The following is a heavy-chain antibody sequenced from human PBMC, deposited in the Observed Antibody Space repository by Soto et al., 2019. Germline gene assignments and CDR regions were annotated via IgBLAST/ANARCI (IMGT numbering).Heavy chain of an antibody. CDR2: MNPDSGKT. D-gene: IGHD1-1*01. CDR1: GYTFTSYD. CDR3: ARCGTGDALDV. Sequence: QEQLVQSGAEVKKPGASVKVSCKASGYTFTSYDINWVRQAAGQGLERMGWMNPDSGKTGYAQMSQGRVTMTRNTYLRTSYMELSSLRFADKAVHYCARCGTGDALDVWGEATTVSVSS. J-gene: IGHJ6*02. V-gene: IGHV1-8*02.